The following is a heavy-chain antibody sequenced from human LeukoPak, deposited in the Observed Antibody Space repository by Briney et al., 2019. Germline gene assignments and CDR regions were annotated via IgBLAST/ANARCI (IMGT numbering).Heavy chain of an antibody. CDR1: GGSISNYY. CDR3: ARQGDNSKWYVWFDP. Sequence: SETLSLTCTVSGGSISNYYWSWIRQPPGKGLEWIGYIYSSGITNYNPSLKSRVTISVDTSKNQFSLKLRSVTAADTAVYYCARQGDNSKWYVWFDPWGQGTLVTVSS. D-gene: IGHD2-15*01. V-gene: IGHV4-59*08. J-gene: IGHJ5*02. CDR2: IYSSGIT.